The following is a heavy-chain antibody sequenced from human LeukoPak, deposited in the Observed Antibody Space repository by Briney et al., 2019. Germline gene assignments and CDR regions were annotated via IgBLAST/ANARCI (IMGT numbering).Heavy chain of an antibody. J-gene: IGHJ4*02. V-gene: IGHV3-74*03. CDR2: INTDGSST. D-gene: IGHD2-2*01. Sequence: GGSLRLSCAASGFTFSSYWMHWVRQAPGKGLVWVSRINTDGSSTTYADSVKGRFTISRDNAKNTLYLEMNSLRAEDTAVYYCARDRYCTTTRCSDYWGQGALVTVSS. CDR3: ARDRYCTTTRCSDY. CDR1: GFTFSSYW.